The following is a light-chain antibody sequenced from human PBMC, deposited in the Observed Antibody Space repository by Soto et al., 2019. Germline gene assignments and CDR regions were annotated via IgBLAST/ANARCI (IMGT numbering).Light chain of an antibody. CDR1: QTIIRY. Sequence: DIQMTQSPSSLSASVGDRVTISCRASQTIIRYLNWYQQNPGKAPKLLIYAASSLESGVPSRFSGSGSGTDFTLTISSLKPDDFATYYCQQSYNTLTFGPGTTVDVK. CDR2: AAS. J-gene: IGKJ3*01. V-gene: IGKV1-39*01. CDR3: QQSYNTLT.